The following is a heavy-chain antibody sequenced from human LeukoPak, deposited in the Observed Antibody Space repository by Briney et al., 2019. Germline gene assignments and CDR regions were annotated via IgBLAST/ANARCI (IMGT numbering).Heavy chain of an antibody. J-gene: IGHJ3*02. Sequence: PSETLSLTCAVYSGSFSGYYWSWIRQPPGKGLEWIGEINHSGSTNYNPSLKSRVTISVDTSKNQFSLKLSSVTAADTAVYYCARSGVLTGYDAFDIWGQGTRVTVSS. CDR1: SGSFSGYY. D-gene: IGHD1-1*01. CDR3: ARSGVLTGYDAFDI. CDR2: INHSGST. V-gene: IGHV4-34*01.